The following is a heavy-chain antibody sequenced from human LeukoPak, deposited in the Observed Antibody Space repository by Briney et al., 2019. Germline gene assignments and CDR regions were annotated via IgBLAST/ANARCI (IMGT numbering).Heavy chain of an antibody. Sequence: SETLSLTCTVSGGSISSRSYYWSWIRQPPGKGLEWIGYISYSGSTNYNPSLKSRVTISVDTSKNQFSLKLSSVTAADTAVYFCARDTGTAFDIWGQGTMVAVSS. CDR2: ISYSGST. V-gene: IGHV4-61*01. CDR1: GGSISSRSYY. J-gene: IGHJ3*02. D-gene: IGHD3-10*01. CDR3: ARDTGTAFDI.